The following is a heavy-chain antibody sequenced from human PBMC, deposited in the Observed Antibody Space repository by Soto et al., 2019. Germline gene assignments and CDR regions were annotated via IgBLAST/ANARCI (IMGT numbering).Heavy chain of an antibody. J-gene: IGHJ4*02. CDR3: AGGKGHAGGCPFAD. Sequence: QVQLQESGPALVKPSETLSLTCTVSGGSISSDDYYWSWIRQPPGKGLQWIGYISHSGRTYYNPSLDTRATLVADTSTNLFSLKLTSVTAADTAVYYCAGGKGHAGGCPFADWGQGTLIDVSS. CDR2: ISHSGRT. D-gene: IGHD6-19*01. CDR1: GGSISSDDYY. V-gene: IGHV4-30-4*01.